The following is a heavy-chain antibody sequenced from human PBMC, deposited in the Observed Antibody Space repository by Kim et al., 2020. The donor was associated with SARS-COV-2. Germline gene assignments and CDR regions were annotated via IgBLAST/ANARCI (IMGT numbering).Heavy chain of an antibody. D-gene: IGHD6-19*01. V-gene: IGHV4-59*01. J-gene: IGHJ4*02. CDR3: AREPAGYSSGWYDY. Sequence: PSLKSRVTLSVDTSKNQFSLKLSSVTAADTAVYYCAREPAGYSSGWYDYWGQGTLVTVSS.